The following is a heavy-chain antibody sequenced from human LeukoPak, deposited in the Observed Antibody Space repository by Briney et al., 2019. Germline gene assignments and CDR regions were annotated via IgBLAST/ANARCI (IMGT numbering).Heavy chain of an antibody. CDR3: ARATPVGGVRFDY. CDR1: GVSISSYY. J-gene: IGHJ4*02. D-gene: IGHD3-16*01. CDR2: IYTTGDT. V-gene: IGHV4-4*09. Sequence: SETLSLTCTVSGVSISSYYWSWLRQPPGKGLEWIGSIYTTGDTRYNPSLKSRVTISVDTSKNQFSLKLSSVTAADTAVYYGARATPVGGVRFDYWGQGTLVTVSS.